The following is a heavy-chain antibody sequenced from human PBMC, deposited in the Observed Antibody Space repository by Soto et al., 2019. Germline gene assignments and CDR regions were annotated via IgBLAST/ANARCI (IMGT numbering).Heavy chain of an antibody. CDR2: ISDSGDRT. D-gene: IGHD3-16*02. Sequence: PGGSLSLSCAFSGFTLSMSAVDWVRQAPRKGLEWVSYISDSGDRTYYADSVKGRFTISRDRSKNTVSLQMDSLRAEDTAVYYRAKDRGISVKAGDDFDVWGQGTKVTVSS. J-gene: IGHJ3*01. V-gene: IGHV3-23*01. CDR1: GFTLSMSA. CDR3: AKDRGISVKAGDDFDV.